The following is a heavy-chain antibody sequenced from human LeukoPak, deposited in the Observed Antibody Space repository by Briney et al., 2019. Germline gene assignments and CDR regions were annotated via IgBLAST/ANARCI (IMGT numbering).Heavy chain of an antibody. J-gene: IGHJ4*02. CDR1: VFTFSSYW. D-gene: IGHD5/OR15-5a*01. CDR3: ARDDSVDY. V-gene: IGHV3-7*01. CDR2: IKQDGSER. Sequence: GGSLRLSCAASVFTFSSYWMSWVRQAPGKVLEWVANIKQDGSERYYVESVKGRFTISRDNAKNSLYLQMNSLRAEDTAVYYCARDDSVDYWGQGTLVTVSS.